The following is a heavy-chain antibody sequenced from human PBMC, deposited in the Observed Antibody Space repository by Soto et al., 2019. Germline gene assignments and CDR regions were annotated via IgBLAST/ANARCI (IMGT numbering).Heavy chain of an antibody. Sequence: QVQLQQWGAGLFKPSETLSLTCAVYGGSFSGYYWSWIRQPPGKGLEWIGEINHSGSTNYNPSLKSQVTISVDTSKNQFSLKLSSVPAADTAVYYWARDFKTYYYDSSGYYGGRARYYYYGMDVWGRGTTVTVSS. V-gene: IGHV4-34*01. CDR1: GGSFSGYY. CDR2: INHSGST. D-gene: IGHD3-22*01. CDR3: ARDFKTYYYDSSGYYGGRARYYYYGMDV. J-gene: IGHJ6*02.